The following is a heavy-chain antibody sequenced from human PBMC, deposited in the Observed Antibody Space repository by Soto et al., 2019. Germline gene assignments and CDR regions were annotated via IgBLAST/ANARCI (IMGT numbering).Heavy chain of an antibody. J-gene: IGHJ6*02. V-gene: IGHV3-23*01. Sequence: EVQLLESGGGLVQPGGSLRLSCAASGFTFSSYAMSWVRQAPGKGLEWVSAISGSGGSTYYADSVKGRFTISRDNSKNXLYLQMNSLRAEDTAVYYCAKDLGYSITAYYGMDVWGQGTTVTVSS. CDR2: ISGSGGST. CDR1: GFTFSSYA. D-gene: IGHD5-18*01. CDR3: AKDLGYSITAYYGMDV.